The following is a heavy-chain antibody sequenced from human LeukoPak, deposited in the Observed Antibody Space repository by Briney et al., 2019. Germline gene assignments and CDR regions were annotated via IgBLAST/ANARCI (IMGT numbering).Heavy chain of an antibody. J-gene: IGHJ3*02. CDR3: ARRIAAAGTHDAFDI. D-gene: IGHD6-13*01. Sequence: SETLSLTCTVSGGSISSYYWSWIRQPAGKGLEWIGRIYTSGSTNYNPSLKSRVTISVDTSKNQFSLKLSSVTAADTAVYYCARRIAAAGTHDAFDIWGQGTMVTVSS. CDR1: GGSISSYY. V-gene: IGHV4-4*07. CDR2: IYTSGST.